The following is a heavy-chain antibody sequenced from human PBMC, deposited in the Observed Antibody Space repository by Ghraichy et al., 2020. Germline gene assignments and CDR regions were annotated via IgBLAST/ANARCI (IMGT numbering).Heavy chain of an antibody. V-gene: IGHV4-59*01. CDR3: ARYSGNYRRPNFDY. Sequence: SETLSLTCNVSGGSLTSYYWSWLRQPPGKGLEWIGYIYGSGSTNYNSSLKTRVTMSVDTSKNQFSLNLSSVTAADKAVYYCARYSGNYRRPNFDYWGQGTLVTVS. D-gene: IGHD1-26*01. CDR1: GGSLTSYY. J-gene: IGHJ4*02. CDR2: IYGSGST.